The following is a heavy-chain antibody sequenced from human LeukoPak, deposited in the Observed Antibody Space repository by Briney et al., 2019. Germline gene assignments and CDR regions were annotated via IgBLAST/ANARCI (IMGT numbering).Heavy chain of an antibody. D-gene: IGHD3-22*01. Sequence: VASVKVSCKASGYTFASYGITWVRQAPGQALEWIGLISEYHGSAKYAENLQGKVTMTTDTSTGPAHTELKAQISDDTALCYFARDHERTYLYDTSAYYPDYWGQGTLVTVSS. J-gene: IGHJ4*02. CDR1: GYTFASYG. CDR3: ARDHERTYLYDTSAYYPDY. V-gene: IGHV1-18*01. CDR2: ISEYHGSA.